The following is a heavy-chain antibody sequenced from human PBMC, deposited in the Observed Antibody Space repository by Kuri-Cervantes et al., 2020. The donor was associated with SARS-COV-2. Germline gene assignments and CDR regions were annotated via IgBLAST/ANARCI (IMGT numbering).Heavy chain of an antibody. J-gene: IGHJ4*02. CDR3: ARGTGGGAY. Sequence: SQTLSLTCAVYGGSLSDYYWSWIRQPPGKGLEWIGEINPTGGTNYNPSLNSRLTISPDTSRSQFSLKLGSVTASDTAIYYCARGTGGGAYWGQGTLVTVSS. V-gene: IGHV4-34*01. CDR1: GGSLSDYY. CDR2: INPTGGT. D-gene: IGHD7-27*01.